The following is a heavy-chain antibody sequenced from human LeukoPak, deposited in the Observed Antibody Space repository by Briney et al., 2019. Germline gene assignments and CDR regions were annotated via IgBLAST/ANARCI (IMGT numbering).Heavy chain of an antibody. D-gene: IGHD6-13*01. CDR1: GYTFTGYY. Sequence: ASVKVSCKASGYTFTGYYMHWVRQAPGQGLEWMGWINPNSGGTNYAQKFQGRVTMTRDTSISTAYMELSRLRSDDTAVYYRARDQGSLAAAGKASGMDVWGQGTTVTVSS. J-gene: IGHJ6*02. CDR3: ARDQGSLAAAGKASGMDV. V-gene: IGHV1-2*02. CDR2: INPNSGGT.